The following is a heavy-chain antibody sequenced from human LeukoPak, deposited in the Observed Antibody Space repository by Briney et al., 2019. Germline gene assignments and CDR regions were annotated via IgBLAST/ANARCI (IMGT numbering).Heavy chain of an antibody. CDR3: ARGAAVRGVNVLMPGAFDI. J-gene: IGHJ3*02. V-gene: IGHV3-53*01. Sequence: GGSLRLSCAASGFTFSSYWMSWVRQAPGKGLEWVSVIYSGGSTYYADSVKGRFTISRDNSKNTLYLQMNSLRAEDTAVYYCARGAAVRGVNVLMPGAFDIWGQGTMVTVSS. CDR1: GFTFSSYW. CDR2: IYSGGST. D-gene: IGHD3-10*01.